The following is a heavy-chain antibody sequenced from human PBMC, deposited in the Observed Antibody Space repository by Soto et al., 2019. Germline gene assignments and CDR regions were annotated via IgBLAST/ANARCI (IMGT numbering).Heavy chain of an antibody. D-gene: IGHD3-10*01. J-gene: IGHJ6*02. CDR2: IYSGGST. Sequence: WGSLRLSCAASGFTVSSNYMIFFRHSAFKGLEWVSVIYSGGSTYYADSVKGRFTTSRDNSKNTLYLQMNSLRAEDTAVYYCARPGYYYGSDYGMDVWGQGTTVTVSS. V-gene: IGHV3-53*01. CDR3: ARPGYYYGSDYGMDV. CDR1: GFTVSSNY.